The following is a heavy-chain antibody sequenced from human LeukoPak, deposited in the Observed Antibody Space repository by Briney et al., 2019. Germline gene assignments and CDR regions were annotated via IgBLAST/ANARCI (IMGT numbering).Heavy chain of an antibody. J-gene: IGHJ4*02. CDR3: ARGSCGGDCYWDY. D-gene: IGHD2-21*02. Sequence: RGSLRLSCAASKFNFSIYWMHWVRQGPGKGLVWVSRIKNDGTTTDYADSVKGRFTISRDNAKNTLYLQMNSLRAEDTAVYYCARGSCGGDCYWDYWGQGTLVTVSS. CDR1: KFNFSIYW. CDR2: IKNDGTTT. V-gene: IGHV3-74*01.